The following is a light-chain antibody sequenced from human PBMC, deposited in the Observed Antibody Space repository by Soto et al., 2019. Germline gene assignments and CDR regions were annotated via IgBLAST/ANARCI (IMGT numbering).Light chain of an antibody. V-gene: IGKV3-20*01. J-gene: IGKJ4*01. CDR1: QSVNSNY. CDR3: QQYGSSPLT. CDR2: GAS. Sequence: EIVLTQSPGTLSLSSGERATLSCRASQSVNSNYLAWYQQKPGQAPRPLIFGASSRATGIPDRFSGSGSGTDFTLTIRRLEPEDFAVYYCQQYGSSPLTFGGGTKVEIK.